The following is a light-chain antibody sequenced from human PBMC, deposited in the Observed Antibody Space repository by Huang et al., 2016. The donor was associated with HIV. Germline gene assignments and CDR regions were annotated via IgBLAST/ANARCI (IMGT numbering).Light chain of an antibody. CDR2: GAS. J-gene: IGKJ2*01. CDR3: QQYNNRYT. Sequence: IVMTQSPATLSVSPGERATLSCRASQSISSKLAWYQQKPGQAPRLLNYGASTRATGIPARFGGSGSGTEFTLTISSLQSEDFAVYYCQQYNNRYTFGQGTKLEIK. V-gene: IGKV3-15*01. CDR1: QSISSK.